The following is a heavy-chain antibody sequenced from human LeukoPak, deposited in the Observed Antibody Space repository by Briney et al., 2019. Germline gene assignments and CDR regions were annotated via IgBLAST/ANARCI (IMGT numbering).Heavy chain of an antibody. J-gene: IGHJ5*02. V-gene: IGHV1-8*01. D-gene: IGHD3-3*01. CDR2: MNPNSGNT. CDR3: ARAPTYDFWSGYYTRYHWFDP. CDR1: GYTFTSYD. Sequence: ASVKVSCKASGYTFTSYDINWVQQATGQGLEWMGWMNPNSGNTGYAQKFQGRVTMTRNTSISTAYMELSSLRSEDTAVYYCARAPTYDFWSGYYTRYHWFDPWGQGTLVTVSS.